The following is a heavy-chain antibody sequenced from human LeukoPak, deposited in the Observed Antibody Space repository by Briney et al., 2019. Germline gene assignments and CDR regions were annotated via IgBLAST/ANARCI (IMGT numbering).Heavy chain of an antibody. CDR2: INAGNGNT. D-gene: IGHD2-2*01. J-gene: IGHJ4*02. V-gene: IGHV1-3*01. CDR1: GYTFTSYA. Sequence: ASVKVSCKASGYTFTSYAMHWVRQAPGQRLEWMGWINAGNGNTKYSQKFQGRVTITRDTSASTAYMELSSLRSEDTAVYYCARDGGYCSSTSCHSFDYWGQGTLVTVSS. CDR3: ARDGGYCSSTSCHSFDY.